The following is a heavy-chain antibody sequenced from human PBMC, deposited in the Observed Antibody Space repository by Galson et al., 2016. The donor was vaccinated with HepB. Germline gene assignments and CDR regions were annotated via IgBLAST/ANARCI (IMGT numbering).Heavy chain of an antibody. J-gene: IGHJ6*02. Sequence: SLRLSCAASGFPFSTYGMRWVRQAPGKGLEWVAVIWCGGNKTWYADSVKGRFTISRDNSKDTLYLQMNSLRAEDTAVYYCARYGSGSHGYYYSMDVWGQGTTVTVSS. CDR1: GFPFSTYG. CDR3: ARYGSGSHGYYYSMDV. D-gene: IGHD1-26*01. CDR2: IWCGGNKT. V-gene: IGHV3-33*01.